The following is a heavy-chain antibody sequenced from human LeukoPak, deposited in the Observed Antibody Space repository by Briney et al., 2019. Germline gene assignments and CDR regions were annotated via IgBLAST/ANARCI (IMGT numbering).Heavy chain of an antibody. CDR2: IYSGGST. Sequence: GGSLRLSCAASGFTVSSNYMSWVRQAPGKGLEWVSVIYSGGSTYYADSVKGRFTISRDNSKNTLYLQMNSLRAEDTAVYYCARDSADYYDSSGYYYFDYWGQGTLVTVSS. V-gene: IGHV3-66*01. CDR3: ARDSADYYDSSGYYYFDY. CDR1: GFTVSSNY. J-gene: IGHJ4*02. D-gene: IGHD3-22*01.